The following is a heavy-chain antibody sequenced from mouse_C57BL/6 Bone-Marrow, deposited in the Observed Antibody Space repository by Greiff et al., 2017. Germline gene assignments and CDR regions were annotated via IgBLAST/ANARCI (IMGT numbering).Heavy chain of an antibody. CDR3: ERQSGGLQEDVDE. CDR1: EYEFTSHD. J-gene: IGHJ2*01. Sequence: EVQLVESGGGLVQPGESLKLSCESNEYEFTSHDMSWVRKTPEKRLELVAAINSDGGSTYYPDTMERRFIISRDKNKKNLYMKRRRRRSEDTALDDSERQSGGLQEDVDEGGQGTNRKVSS. V-gene: IGHV5-2*01. D-gene: IGHD1-3*01. CDR2: INSDGGST.